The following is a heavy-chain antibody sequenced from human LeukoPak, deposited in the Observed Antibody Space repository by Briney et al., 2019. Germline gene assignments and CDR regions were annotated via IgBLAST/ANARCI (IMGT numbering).Heavy chain of an antibody. Sequence: PSETLSLTCTVSGGSISSYYWSWIRQPPGKGLEWIGYIYYSGSTNYNPSLKSRVTISVDTSKNQFSLKLSSVTAADTAVYYCAGVMGSVWAILFDPWGQGTLVTVSS. D-gene: IGHD6-25*01. J-gene: IGHJ5*02. CDR3: AGVMGSVWAILFDP. V-gene: IGHV4-59*01. CDR2: IYYSGST. CDR1: GGSISSYY.